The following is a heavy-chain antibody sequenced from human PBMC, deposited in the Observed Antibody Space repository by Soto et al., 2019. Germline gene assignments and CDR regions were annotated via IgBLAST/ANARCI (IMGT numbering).Heavy chain of an antibody. D-gene: IGHD6-13*01. CDR2: INPSGGST. V-gene: IGHV1-46*01. CDR3: ARPRVAAGNPGQPDYFDY. J-gene: IGHJ4*02. CDR1: GYTFTSYY. Sequence: EASVKVSCKASGYTFTSYYMHWVRQAPGQGLEWMGIINPSGGSTSYAQKFQGRVTMTRDTSTSTVYMELSSLRSEDTAVYYCARPRVAAGNPGQPDYFDYWGQGTLVTVSS.